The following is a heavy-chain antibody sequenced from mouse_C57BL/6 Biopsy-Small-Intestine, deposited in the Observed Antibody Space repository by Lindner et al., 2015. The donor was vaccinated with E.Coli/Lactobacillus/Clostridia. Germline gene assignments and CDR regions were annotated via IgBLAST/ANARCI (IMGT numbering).Heavy chain of an antibody. V-gene: IGHV1-9*01. CDR1: GNTFTGYW. J-gene: IGHJ2*01. Sequence: VQLQESGAELMKPGASVRLSCKATGNTFTGYWIEWVKQRPGHGLEWIGEILPGSGYTNYNEKFKGKATFTADTSSNTAYMQLSSLTTEDSAIYYCVCNWDHYFDYRGQGTTLTVSS. CDR3: VCNWDHYFDY. D-gene: IGHD4-1*01. CDR2: ILPGSGYT.